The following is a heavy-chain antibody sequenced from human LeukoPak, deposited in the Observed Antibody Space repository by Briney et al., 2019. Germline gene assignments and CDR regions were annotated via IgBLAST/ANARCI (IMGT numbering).Heavy chain of an antibody. CDR2: ISATGGNT. V-gene: IGHV3-23*01. CDR1: GFTFSTYE. CDR3: AYLTGFDY. D-gene: IGHD7-27*01. J-gene: IGHJ4*02. Sequence: PGGSLRLSCAASGFTFSTYEMSWVRQAPGKGLEWVSTISATGGNTYYADSVKGRFSISRDNSKNTLFLQMNSLRAEDTAVYYCAYLTGFDYWGQGTLVTVSS.